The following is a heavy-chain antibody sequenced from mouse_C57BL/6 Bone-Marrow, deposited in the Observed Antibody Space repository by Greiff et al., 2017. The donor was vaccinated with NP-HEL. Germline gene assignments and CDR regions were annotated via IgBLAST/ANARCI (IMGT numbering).Heavy chain of an antibody. CDR2: IYPRSGNT. CDR1: GYTFTSYG. J-gene: IGHJ4*01. Sequence: VKLQESGAELARPGASVKLSCKASGYTFTSYGISWVKQRTGQGLEWIGEIYPRSGNTYYNEKSKGKATLTADKSSSTAYMELRSLTSEDSAVYFCARKLRYAMDYWGQGTSVTVSS. CDR3: ARKLRYAMDY. D-gene: IGHD1-1*01. V-gene: IGHV1-81*01.